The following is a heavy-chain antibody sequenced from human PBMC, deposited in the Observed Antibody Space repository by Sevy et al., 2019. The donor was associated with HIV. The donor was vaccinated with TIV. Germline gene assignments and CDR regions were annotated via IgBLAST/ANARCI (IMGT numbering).Heavy chain of an antibody. CDR2: IGAYNGNI. Sequence: ASVKVSCKASGYTFSSFGVSWVRQAPGQGLEWMGWIGAYNGNIKYAQNLQDRVTMTTDTSTSTVYMELTSLTSDDTAVYFCARISTVRGLFNYFDPWGQGTLVTVSS. V-gene: IGHV1-18*01. CDR3: ARISTVRGLFNYFDP. CDR1: GYTFSSFG. D-gene: IGHD3-10*01. J-gene: IGHJ5*02.